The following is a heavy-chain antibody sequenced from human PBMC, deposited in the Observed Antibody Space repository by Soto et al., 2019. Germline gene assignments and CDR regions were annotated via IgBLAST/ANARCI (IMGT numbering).Heavy chain of an antibody. J-gene: IGHJ3*02. CDR3: ARVRRDGYIAGAFDI. CDR2: IYYSGSI. D-gene: IGHD5-12*01. CDR1: GDSISSSLYY. V-gene: IGHV4-39*01. Sequence: QLQLQESGPGLVKPSETLSLICTVSGDSISSSLYYWAWIRQPPGKGLEWVGSIYYSGSIYYNPYIKSRVTMSVDMSKNQFSLKLNSMTATDTAVYYCARVRRDGYIAGAFDIWGQGTMVSVSS.